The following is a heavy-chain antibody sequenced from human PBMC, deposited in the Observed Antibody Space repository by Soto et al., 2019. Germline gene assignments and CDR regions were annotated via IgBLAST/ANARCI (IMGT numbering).Heavy chain of an antibody. V-gene: IGHV3-23*01. CDR2: ISASGGST. J-gene: IGHJ4*02. Sequence: EVQLLESGGGFVQPGGSLRLSCVVSGFTFSNYAINWVRQAPGKGLGWVSAISASGGSTYYIDSVKGRFTISRDSSKNTPYLHMNSIRVDDTAVYYCAIHFYYGSGSYYAVDYWGQGPLVTVSS. CDR1: GFTFSNYA. D-gene: IGHD3-10*01. CDR3: AIHFYYGSGSYYAVDY.